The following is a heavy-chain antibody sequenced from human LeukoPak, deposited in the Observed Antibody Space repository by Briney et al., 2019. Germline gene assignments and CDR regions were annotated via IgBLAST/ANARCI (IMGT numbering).Heavy chain of an antibody. D-gene: IGHD2-8*01. J-gene: IGHJ3*02. CDR1: GGSISSYY. Sequence: SETLSLTCTVSGGSISSYYWSWIRQPPGKGLEWIGYIYYSGSTNYNPSLKSRVTMSVDTSKNQFSLKLSSVTAADTAVYYCARELKTDAFDIWGQGTMVTVSS. V-gene: IGHV4-59*12. CDR2: IYYSGST. CDR3: ARELKTDAFDI.